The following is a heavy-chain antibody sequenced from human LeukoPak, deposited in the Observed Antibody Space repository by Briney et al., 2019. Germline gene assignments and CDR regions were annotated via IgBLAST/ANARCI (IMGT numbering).Heavy chain of an antibody. CDR2: INHSGNT. D-gene: IGHD3-16*02. CDR1: GGSFSGYY. V-gene: IGHV4-34*01. J-gene: IGHJ4*02. Sequence: SETLSLTCAVYGGSFSGYYWSWIRQPPGKGLEWIGEINHSGNTNYNPSLKSRVTISVDTSKNQFSLKLSSVTAADTAVYYCARSSVITFGGVIAPPGYWGQGTLVTVSS. CDR3: ARSSVITFGGVIAPPGY.